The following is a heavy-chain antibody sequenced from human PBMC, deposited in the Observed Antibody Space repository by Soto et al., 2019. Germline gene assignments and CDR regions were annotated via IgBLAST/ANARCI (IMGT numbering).Heavy chain of an antibody. J-gene: IGHJ4*02. Sequence: GVSVKVSCEASGYTFTSYGISWVRQAPGQGLEWMGWISAYNGNTNYAQKLQGRVTMTTDTSTSTAYMELRSLRSDDTAVYYCARDPSVDYGEQYGPIDYWGQGNLVTFSS. CDR1: GYTFTSYG. V-gene: IGHV1-18*01. CDR2: ISAYNGNT. D-gene: IGHD4-17*01. CDR3: ARDPSVDYGEQYGPIDY.